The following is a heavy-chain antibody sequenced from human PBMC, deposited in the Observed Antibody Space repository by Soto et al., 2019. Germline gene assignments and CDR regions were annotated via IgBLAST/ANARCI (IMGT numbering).Heavy chain of an antibody. V-gene: IGHV3-48*01. Sequence: EVQLVESGGGLVQPGGSLRLSCAASGFTFSSYSMNWVRQAPGKGLEWVSYISSSSSTIYYADYVKGRFTISRDNAKNSLYLQMNSLRAEDTAVYYCARDQEGTGITMVRGVIDVGYWGQGTLVTVSS. J-gene: IGHJ4*02. CDR1: GFTFSSYS. CDR3: ARDQEGTGITMVRGVIDVGY. D-gene: IGHD3-10*01. CDR2: ISSSSSTI.